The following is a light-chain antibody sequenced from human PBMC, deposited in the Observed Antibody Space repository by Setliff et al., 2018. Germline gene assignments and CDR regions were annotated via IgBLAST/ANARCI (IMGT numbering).Light chain of an antibody. J-gene: IGLJ1*01. V-gene: IGLV1-44*01. CDR1: SSNIGTNT. Sequence: QSVLTQPPSASGNPGQRVTISCSGSSSNIGTNTVNWYQPLPGTAPKLLIYNNNQRPSGVPDRFSGSKSGTSASLAISGLQSEDEADYYCAAWDDSLNGYVFGTGTKVT. CDR2: NNN. CDR3: AAWDDSLNGYV.